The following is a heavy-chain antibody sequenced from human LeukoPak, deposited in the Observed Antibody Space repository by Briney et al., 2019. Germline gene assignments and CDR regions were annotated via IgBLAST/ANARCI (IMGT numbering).Heavy chain of an antibody. D-gene: IGHD1-26*01. V-gene: IGHV3-7*01. CDR1: GFTFSSYW. CDR2: IKRDGSEK. CDR3: ARDAGGSYYYD. Sequence: GGSLRPSCAASGFTFSSYWMTWVRQAPGKGLEWVANIKRDGSEKYYVDSVKGRFTISRDNAKNSLYLQMNSLRAEDTAVYYCARDAGGSYYYDWGQGTLVTVSS. J-gene: IGHJ1*01.